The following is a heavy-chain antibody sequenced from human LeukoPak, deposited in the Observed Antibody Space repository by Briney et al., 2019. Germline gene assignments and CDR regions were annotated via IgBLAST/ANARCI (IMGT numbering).Heavy chain of an antibody. V-gene: IGHV4-39*07. CDR2: IYYSGST. J-gene: IGHJ4*02. Sequence: SETLSLTCTVSGGSISSSSYYWGWIRQPPGKGLEWIGSIYYSGSTYYNPSLKSRVTISVDTSKNQFSLKLSSVTAADTAVYYCASWGVHCSGGSCYHNTDYWGQGTLVTVSS. CDR3: ASWGVHCSGGSCYHNTDY. D-gene: IGHD2-15*01. CDR1: GGSISSSSYY.